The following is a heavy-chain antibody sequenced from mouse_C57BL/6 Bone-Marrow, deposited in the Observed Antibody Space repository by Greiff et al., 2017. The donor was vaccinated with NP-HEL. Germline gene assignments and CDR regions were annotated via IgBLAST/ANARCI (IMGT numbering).Heavy chain of an antibody. CDR3: ARGRKWYFDV. Sequence: QVQLQQSGSELRRPGSSVTMSCKDFDSEVFPIAYMSRVRQKPGHGFEWIGGILASIGRTIYGWKFQDKDTLDADTLSNTVYLELNSLTSEDSAIYYCARGRKWYFDVWGTGTTVTVSS. D-gene: IGHD1-1*01. CDR2: ILASIGRT. V-gene: IGHV15-2*01. J-gene: IGHJ1*03. CDR1: DSEVFPIAY.